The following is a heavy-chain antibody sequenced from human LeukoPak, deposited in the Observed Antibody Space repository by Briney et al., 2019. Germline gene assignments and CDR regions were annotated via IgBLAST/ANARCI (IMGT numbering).Heavy chain of an antibody. Sequence: GSLRLSCAVSGFTFRTYWMHWVRQPPGKGLEWIGEIYHSGSTNYNLSLKSRVTISVDKSKNQFSLKLSSVTAADTAVYYCARVRLTSVRAIVVVPAAIDYWGQGTLVTVSS. CDR2: IYHSGST. J-gene: IGHJ4*02. CDR1: GFTFRTYW. D-gene: IGHD2-2*01. V-gene: IGHV4-4*02. CDR3: ARVRLTSVRAIVVVPAAIDY.